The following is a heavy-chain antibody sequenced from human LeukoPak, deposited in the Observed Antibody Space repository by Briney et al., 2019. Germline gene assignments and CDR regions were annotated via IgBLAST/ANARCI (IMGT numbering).Heavy chain of an antibody. D-gene: IGHD3-10*01. J-gene: IGHJ6*02. CDR3: ARDGGSGSYGMDV. Sequence: SVKVSCKASGGTFSSYAISWVRQAPGQGLEWMGRIIPILGIANHAQKFQGRVTITADKSTSTTYMELSSLRSEDTAVYYCARDGGSGSYGMDVWGQGTTVTVSS. CDR1: GGTFSSYA. V-gene: IGHV1-69*04. CDR2: IIPILGIA.